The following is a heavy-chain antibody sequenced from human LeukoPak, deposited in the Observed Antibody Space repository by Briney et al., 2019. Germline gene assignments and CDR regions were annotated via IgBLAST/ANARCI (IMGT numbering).Heavy chain of an antibody. CDR1: GGSISSGGYY. Sequence: SETLSVTCTVSGGSISSGGYYWSWIRQHPGEGLEWIGYIYYSGSTYYNPSLKSRVTISVDTSKNRFSLKLSSVTAADTAVYYCARGTVTTSPFDYWGQGTLVTVSS. D-gene: IGHD4-11*01. CDR2: IYYSGST. V-gene: IGHV4-30-4*08. J-gene: IGHJ4*02. CDR3: ARGTVTTSPFDY.